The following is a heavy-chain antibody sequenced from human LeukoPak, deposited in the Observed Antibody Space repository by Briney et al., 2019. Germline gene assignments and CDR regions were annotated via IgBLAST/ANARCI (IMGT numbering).Heavy chain of an antibody. D-gene: IGHD1-1*01. V-gene: IGHV3-7*01. J-gene: IGHJ4*02. CDR3: ARERQLERLAFGKEGSAFDY. CDR2: IKHDGSED. Sequence: GGSLRLSCAASGFTFSNYWMTWVRQAPGKGLEWVANIKHDGSEDYYLDSVKGRFTISRDNAKNSLYLQMNRLRAEDTAVYYCARERQLERLAFGKEGSAFDYWGQGTLVTVSS. CDR1: GFTFSNYW.